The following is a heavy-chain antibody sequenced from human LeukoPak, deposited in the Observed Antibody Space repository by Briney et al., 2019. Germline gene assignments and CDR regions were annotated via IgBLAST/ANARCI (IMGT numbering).Heavy chain of an antibody. CDR2: ISGSGGST. J-gene: IGHJ4*02. CDR3: ARHRGVQITYSNYGY. D-gene: IGHD4-11*01. V-gene: IGHV3-23*01. CDR1: GFTFSSYA. Sequence: PGGSLRLSCAASGFTFSSYAMSWVRQAPGKGLEWVSAISGSGGSTYYADSVKGRFTISRDNSKNTLYLQMNSLRAEDTAEYYCARHRGVQITYSNYGYWGQGTLVTVSS.